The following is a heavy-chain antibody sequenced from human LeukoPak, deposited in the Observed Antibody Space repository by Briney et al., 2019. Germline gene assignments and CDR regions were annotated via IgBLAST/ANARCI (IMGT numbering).Heavy chain of an antibody. J-gene: IGHJ4*02. CDR1: GFTFSGHN. CDR3: ARAMSTFGGVRNYFDS. D-gene: IGHD3-16*01. V-gene: IGHV3-48*04. CDR2: VSISSGTI. Sequence: PGGSLRLSCAASGFTFSGHNMNWVRQAPGKGLEWISFVSISSGTIYYADSAKGRFRISRDNAKSSLDLEMNSLRAEDTAVYYCARAMSTFGGVRNYFDSWGQXTLVTVSS.